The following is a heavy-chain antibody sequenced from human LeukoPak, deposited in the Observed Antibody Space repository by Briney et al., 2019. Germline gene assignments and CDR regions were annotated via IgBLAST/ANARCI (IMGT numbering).Heavy chain of an antibody. CDR3: ARHPVYYYDSSGLLHFDY. CDR1: GGSISSSSDY. V-gene: IGHV4-39*01. J-gene: IGHJ4*02. Sequence: PSETLSLTCTVSGGSISSSSDYWGWIRQPPGKGLEWIGSIYYSGSTYYNPSLKSRVTISVDTSKNQFSLKLSSVTAADTAVYYCARHPVYYYDSSGLLHFDYWGQGTLVTVSS. D-gene: IGHD3-22*01. CDR2: IYYSGST.